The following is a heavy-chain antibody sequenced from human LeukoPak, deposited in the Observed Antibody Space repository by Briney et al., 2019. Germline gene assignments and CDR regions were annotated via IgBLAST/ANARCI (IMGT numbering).Heavy chain of an antibody. J-gene: IGHJ4*02. V-gene: IGHV5-51*01. D-gene: IGHD6-13*01. CDR1: GNSFASYW. CDR2: IYPDDSDT. Sequence: GESLKISCKGSGNSFASYWIGWVRQMRGKGREWMGIIYPDDSDTRYSPSFQGQVTITADKSISTAYLQWSSLKASDTAMYYCARRIAGSGSDYWGQGTLVTVSS. CDR3: ARRIAGSGSDY.